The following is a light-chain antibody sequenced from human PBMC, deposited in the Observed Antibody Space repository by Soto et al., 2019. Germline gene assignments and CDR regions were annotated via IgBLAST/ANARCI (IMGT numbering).Light chain of an antibody. CDR2: EVS. CDR1: SSYVGGYDY. J-gene: IGLJ1*01. Sequence: QSVLTQPASVSGSPGQAITLSCTGTSSYVGGYDYVSWYQQHPGEVPKLIIFEVSSRPAWISNRFSASKSGNTASLTISGLQAEDEADYYCSSYTTSSSYVFGTGTKVTVL. CDR3: SSYTTSSSYV. V-gene: IGLV2-14*01.